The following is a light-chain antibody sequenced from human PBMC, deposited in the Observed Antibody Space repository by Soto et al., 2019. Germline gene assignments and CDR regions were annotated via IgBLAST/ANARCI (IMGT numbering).Light chain of an antibody. CDR3: QHGYSTIT. CDR2: AAS. J-gene: IGKJ5*01. Sequence: DIQLTQSPSFLSASVGDRVTITCRASQGISSYLAWYQQKPGKAPKLLIYAASTLQSGIPSRFSGSGSGTDFTLTIRGLQPEDFATYSCQHGYSTITFGHGTRLEIK. V-gene: IGKV1-39*01. CDR1: QGISSY.